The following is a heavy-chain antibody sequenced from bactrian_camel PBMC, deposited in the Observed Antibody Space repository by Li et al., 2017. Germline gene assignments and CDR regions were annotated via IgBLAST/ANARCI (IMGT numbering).Heavy chain of an antibody. V-gene: IGHV3S25*01. Sequence: QLVESGGGSVQTGGSLRLSCAASGFIFSSYWMYWVRQAPGKGLEWVSSISSRGDTTYYADSVKGRFTMSRDNAMNTAYLQMNSLEPEDTAVYWCVRNRGGGNEYWGQGTQVTVS. J-gene: IGHJ4*01. D-gene: IGHD7*01. CDR3: VRNRGGGNEY. CDR2: ISSRGDTT. CDR1: GFIFSSYW.